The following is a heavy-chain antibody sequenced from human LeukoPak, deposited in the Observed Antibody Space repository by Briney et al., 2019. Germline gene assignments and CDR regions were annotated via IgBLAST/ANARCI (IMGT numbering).Heavy chain of an antibody. CDR3: VRVGGSPLGALDI. CDR1: RGSHRSYD. V-gene: IGHV4-59*01. Sequence: PSETLSLTCIVSRGSHRSYDWSWLRQPPGKGLERIGYISYTGSTNYNPSLKSRVTMSGDTPKNQFSLKLSSVTAADTAVYYCVRVGGSPLGALDIWGQGTMVTVSS. CDR2: ISYTGST. J-gene: IGHJ3*02.